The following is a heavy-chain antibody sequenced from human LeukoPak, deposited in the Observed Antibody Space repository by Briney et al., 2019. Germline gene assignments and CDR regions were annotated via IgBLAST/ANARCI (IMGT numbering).Heavy chain of an antibody. CDR3: ASHDAAMVNLDP. J-gene: IGHJ5*02. CDR2: IYPADSDT. Sequence: PRESLQTSCMGSGYSSPSYWLAWARHIPRNGLACLGTIYPADSDTRYSPSFQGQVTISADKSISTAHLQWSSLKASDTAMYYCASHDAAMVNLDPWGQGTLVTVSS. V-gene: IGHV5-51*01. CDR1: GYSSPSYW. D-gene: IGHD5-18*01.